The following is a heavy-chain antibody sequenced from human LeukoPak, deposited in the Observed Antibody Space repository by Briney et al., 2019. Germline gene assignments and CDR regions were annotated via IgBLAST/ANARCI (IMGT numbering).Heavy chain of an antibody. Sequence: PGGSLRLSCAASGFTVSSNYMSWVRQAPGKGLEWVSVIYSGGSTYYADSVKGRFTISRDNSKNTLYLQMNSLRAEDTAVYYCARSVVITTFDYWGQGTLVTVSS. D-gene: IGHD3-22*01. CDR1: GFTVSSNY. J-gene: IGHJ4*02. CDR3: ARSVVITTFDY. V-gene: IGHV3-53*01. CDR2: IYSGGST.